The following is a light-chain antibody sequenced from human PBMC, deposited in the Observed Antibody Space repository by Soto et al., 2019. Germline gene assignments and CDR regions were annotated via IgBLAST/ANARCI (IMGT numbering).Light chain of an antibody. V-gene: IGKV1-5*01. CDR1: QTISTW. CDR3: QQLFDSPIT. CDR2: DAS. J-gene: IGKJ5*01. Sequence: RVKLSAPTVSSSVGDRVTITCRASQTISTWMAWYQQKPGKAPKLLIFDASTLENGVPARFSATVSGTEFSLTITSLQPEDVATYYCQQLFDSPITFGQGTRLDNK.